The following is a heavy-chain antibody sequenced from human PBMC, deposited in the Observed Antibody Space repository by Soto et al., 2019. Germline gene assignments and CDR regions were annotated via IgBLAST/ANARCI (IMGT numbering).Heavy chain of an antibody. D-gene: IGHD2-15*01. J-gene: IGHJ4*02. CDR2: ISGSGDST. V-gene: IGHV3-23*01. CDR1: GFTFSSYA. Sequence: PGGSLRLSCAASGFTFSSYAMSWVSQAPGKRLEWVSTISGSGDSTYYADSVRGRFTISRDNSKNTLYLQMNSLRAEDTAVYYCAKETLGYCSSGSCRIDYWGQGTLVTVSS. CDR3: AKETLGYCSSGSCRIDY.